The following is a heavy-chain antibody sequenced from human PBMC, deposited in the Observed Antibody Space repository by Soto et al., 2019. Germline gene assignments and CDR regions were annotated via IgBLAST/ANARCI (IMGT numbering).Heavy chain of an antibody. CDR1: GFTFSSYS. D-gene: IGHD3-22*01. CDR2: ISSSSSYI. J-gene: IGHJ3*02. Sequence: EVQLVESGGGLVKPGGSLRLSCAASGFTFSSYSMNWVRQAPGKGLEWVSSISSSSSYIYYADSVKGRFTISRDNAKNSMXLQMNSLRAEDTAVYYCARDLGYYDSSGRRSAFDIWGQGTMVTVSS. V-gene: IGHV3-21*01. CDR3: ARDLGYYDSSGRRSAFDI.